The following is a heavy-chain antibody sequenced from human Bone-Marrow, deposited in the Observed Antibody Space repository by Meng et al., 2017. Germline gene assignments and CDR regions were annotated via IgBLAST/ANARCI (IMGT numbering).Heavy chain of an antibody. D-gene: IGHD1-26*01. Sequence: SVKVFCKASGGTFSSYAISWVRQAPGQGLEWMGGIIPIFGTANYAQKFQGRVTITTDESTSTAYMELSSLRSEDTAVYYCAREAFPPTRGTRGSREYYFDYWGQGTLVTVSS. CDR2: IIPIFGTA. CDR3: AREAFPPTRGTRGSREYYFDY. CDR1: GGTFSSYA. V-gene: IGHV1-69*05. J-gene: IGHJ4*02.